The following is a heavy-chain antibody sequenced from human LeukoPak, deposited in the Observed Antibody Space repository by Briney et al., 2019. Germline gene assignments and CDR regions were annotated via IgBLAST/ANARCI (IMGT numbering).Heavy chain of an antibody. Sequence: PSETLSLTCAVSGGSISSSNWWSWVRQPPGKGLEWIGEIYHSGSTNYNPSLKSRVTVSVDTSRNQFSLKLTSVTAADTAVYYCARGHYYCDYWGQRTLVTVSS. CDR3: ARGHYYCDY. J-gene: IGHJ4*02. V-gene: IGHV4-4*02. CDR1: GGSISSSNW. CDR2: IYHSGST.